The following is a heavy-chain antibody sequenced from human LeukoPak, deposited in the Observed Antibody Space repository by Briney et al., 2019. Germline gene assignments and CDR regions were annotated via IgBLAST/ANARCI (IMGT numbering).Heavy chain of an antibody. V-gene: IGHV3-21*01. CDR3: ARDADFWSGPFDY. CDR1: GFTFSSYS. J-gene: IGHJ4*02. D-gene: IGHD3-3*01. Sequence: PGGSLRLSCAASGFTFSSYSMNWVRQAPGRGLEWVSSISSSSSSYIYYADSVKGRFTISRDNAKNSLYLQMNSLRAEDTAVYYCARDADFWSGPFDYWGQGTLVTVSS. CDR2: ISSSSSSYI.